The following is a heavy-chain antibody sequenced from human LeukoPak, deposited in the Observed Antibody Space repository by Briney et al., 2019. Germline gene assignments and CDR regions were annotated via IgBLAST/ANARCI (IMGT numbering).Heavy chain of an antibody. V-gene: IGHV4-39*01. J-gene: IGHJ4*02. Sequence: PSETLSLTCTVSGGSISSSSYYWGWIRQPPGKGLEWIGSIYTSGSTNYNPSLKSRVTISVDTSKNQFSLKLSSVTAADTAVYYCARLSQEKLLWFGELHTTFDYWGQGTLVTVSS. CDR2: IYTSGST. CDR1: GGSISSSSYY. CDR3: ARLSQEKLLWFGELHTTFDY. D-gene: IGHD3-10*01.